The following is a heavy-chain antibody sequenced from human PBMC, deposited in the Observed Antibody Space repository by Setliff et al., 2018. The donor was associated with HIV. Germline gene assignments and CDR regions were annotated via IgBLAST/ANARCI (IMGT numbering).Heavy chain of an antibody. CDR3: ATAYMKAPSRDSSGWYYFAY. CDR2: INTNAGNP. V-gene: IGHV7-4-1*02. D-gene: IGHD6-19*01. CDR1: GYTFTSYV. J-gene: IGHJ4*02. Sequence: ASVKVSCKTSGYTFTSYVINWVRQAPGQGLEWMGWINTNAGNPTYAQGFTGRFVFSLDTSVSTAYPQISSLQAEDSAVYYCATAYMKAPSRDSSGWYYFAYWGQGTLVTVSS.